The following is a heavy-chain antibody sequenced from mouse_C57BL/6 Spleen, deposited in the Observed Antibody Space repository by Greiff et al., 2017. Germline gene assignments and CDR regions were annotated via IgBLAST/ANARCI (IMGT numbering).Heavy chain of an antibody. V-gene: IGHV3-6*01. CDR1: GYSITSGYY. Sequence: ESGPGLVKPSQSLSLTCSVTGYSITSGYYWNWIRQFPGNKLEWMGYISYDGSNNYNPSLKNRISITRDTSKNQFFLKLNSVTTEDTATYYCAREEDGSSFYYAMDYWGQGTSVTVSS. CDR2: ISYDGSN. CDR3: AREEDGSSFYYAMDY. J-gene: IGHJ4*01. D-gene: IGHD1-1*01.